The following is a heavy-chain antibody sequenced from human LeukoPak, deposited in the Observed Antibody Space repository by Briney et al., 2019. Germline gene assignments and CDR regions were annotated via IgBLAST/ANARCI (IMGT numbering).Heavy chain of an antibody. Sequence: GASVKVSCKASGYTFTSYYMHWVRQAPGQGLEWMGWINPNSGGTNYAQKFQGRVTMTRDTSISTAYMELSRLRSDDTAVYYCARVAFSSSWGNDAFDIWGQGTMVTVSS. CDR3: ARVAFSSSWGNDAFDI. V-gene: IGHV1-2*02. D-gene: IGHD6-13*01. CDR1: GYTFTSYY. CDR2: INPNSGGT. J-gene: IGHJ3*02.